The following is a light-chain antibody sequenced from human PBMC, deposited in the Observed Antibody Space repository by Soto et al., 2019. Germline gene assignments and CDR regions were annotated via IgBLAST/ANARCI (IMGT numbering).Light chain of an antibody. Sequence: EIVLTQSPGTLSLSPGERATLSCRASQSVSSSYLAWYQQKPRQAPRLLIYGASSRATGIPDGLSGSGSGTDFPLPISRLEPEDVAVYYCQQYGSTPRVTFGGGTKVEIK. CDR2: GAS. J-gene: IGKJ4*01. V-gene: IGKV3-20*01. CDR1: QSVSSSY. CDR3: QQYGSTPRVT.